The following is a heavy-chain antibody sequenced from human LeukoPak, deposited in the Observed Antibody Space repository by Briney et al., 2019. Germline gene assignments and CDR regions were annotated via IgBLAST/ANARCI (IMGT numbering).Heavy chain of an antibody. D-gene: IGHD6-6*01. J-gene: IGHJ4*02. CDR2: ISYDGGTK. CDR3: AKDKMAYSTSSWDY. V-gene: IGHV3-30*18. CDR1: GFAFSNYA. Sequence: VQPGRSLRLSCAASGFAFSNYAMHWVRQAPGKGLEWVAVISYDGGTKYYADSVKGRFTISRDNSKNTLYLQMNSLRAEDTAVYYCAKDKMAYSTSSWDYWGQGTLVTVSS.